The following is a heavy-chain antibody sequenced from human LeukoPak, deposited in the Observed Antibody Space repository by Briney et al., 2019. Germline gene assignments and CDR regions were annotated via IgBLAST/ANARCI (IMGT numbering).Heavy chain of an antibody. CDR2: VYHGGNT. D-gene: IGHD1-20*01. CDR1: GFTFNTYGM. J-gene: IGHJ5*02. V-gene: IGHV4-4*02. Sequence: GSLRLSCAASGFTFNTYGMSWVRQAPGKGLEWIGEVYHGGNTNYNPSLKSRVSISVDKSENQFSLTLTSVTAADTAVYYCARRITGTLAPIDRWGQGTLVTVSS. CDR3: ARRITGTLAPIDR.